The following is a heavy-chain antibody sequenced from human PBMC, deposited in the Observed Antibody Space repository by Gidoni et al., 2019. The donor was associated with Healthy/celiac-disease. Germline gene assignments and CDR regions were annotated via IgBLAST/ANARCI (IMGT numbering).Heavy chain of an antibody. CDR1: GGSFSGYY. J-gene: IGHJ3*02. D-gene: IGHD2-21*01. CDR3: ARGLWSLRAFDI. CDR2: INHSGST. V-gene: IGHV4-34*01. Sequence: QVQLQQWGAGLLKPSETLSLTCAVYGGSFSGYYWSWIRQPPGKGLEWIGEINHSGSTNYNPSLKSRVTISVDTSKNQFSLKLSSVTAADTAVYYCARGLWSLRAFDIWGQGTMVTVSS.